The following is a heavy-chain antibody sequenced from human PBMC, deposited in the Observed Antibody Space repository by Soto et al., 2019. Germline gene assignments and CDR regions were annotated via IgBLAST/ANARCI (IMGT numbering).Heavy chain of an antibody. J-gene: IGHJ5*02. CDR3: AKGDPTTLFDP. CDR2: IKQDGSEK. CDR1: GFTFSSYW. V-gene: IGHV3-7*01. D-gene: IGHD4-17*01. Sequence: HPGGSLRLSCAASGFTFSSYWMSWGRQAPGKGLEWVANIKQDGSEKYYVDSVKGRFTISRDNAKKSLYLQMNSLRTKDTAVYYCAKGDPTTLFDPWGQGTLVTVSS.